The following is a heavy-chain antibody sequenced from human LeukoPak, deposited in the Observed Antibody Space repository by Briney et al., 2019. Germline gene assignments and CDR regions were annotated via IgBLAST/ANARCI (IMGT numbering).Heavy chain of an antibody. V-gene: IGHV4-4*07. CDR2: IYTSGST. Sequence: SETLSLTCTVPGGSISSYYWSWIRQPAGKGLERIGRIYTSGSTNYNPSLKSRVTISVDKSKNQFSLKLSSVTAADTAVYYCARDRPVYSSGYFDLWGRGTLVTVSS. J-gene: IGHJ2*01. D-gene: IGHD6-19*01. CDR1: GGSISSYY. CDR3: ARDRPVYSSGYFDL.